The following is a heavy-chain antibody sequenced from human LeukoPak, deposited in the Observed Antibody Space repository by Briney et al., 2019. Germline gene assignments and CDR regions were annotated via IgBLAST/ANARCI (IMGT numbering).Heavy chain of an antibody. Sequence: GGSLRLSCAASGFTFSSYSMNWVRQAPGKGLEWVSDISSSGGSTYYADSVKGRFTISRDNSKNTLYLQMNSLRAEDTAVYYCAKGGYYITSDAFDIWGQGTMVTVSS. CDR2: ISSSGGST. CDR3: AKGGYYITSDAFDI. CDR1: GFTFSSYS. V-gene: IGHV3-23*01. J-gene: IGHJ3*02. D-gene: IGHD3-3*01.